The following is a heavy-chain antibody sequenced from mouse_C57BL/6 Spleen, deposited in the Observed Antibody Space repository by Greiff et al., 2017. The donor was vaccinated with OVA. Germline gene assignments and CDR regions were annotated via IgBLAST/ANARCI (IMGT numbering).Heavy chain of an antibody. CDR3: AAYEDDRGYYAMDY. Sequence: QVQLQQPGTELVKPGASVQLSCKASGYTFTSYWLHWVKQRPGQGLEWIGNITPSNGGTNYNEKFKSKATLPVDKSSSTAYMQLSSLTSEDSAVYYGAAYEDDRGYYAMDYWGQGTSVTVSS. D-gene: IGHD2-4*01. V-gene: IGHV1-53*01. CDR2: ITPSNGGT. CDR1: GYTFTSYW. J-gene: IGHJ4*01.